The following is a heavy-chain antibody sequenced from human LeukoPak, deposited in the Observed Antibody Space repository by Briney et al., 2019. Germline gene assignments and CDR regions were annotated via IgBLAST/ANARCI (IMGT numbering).Heavy chain of an antibody. D-gene: IGHD3-3*01. CDR2: IYTSGST. J-gene: IGHJ5*02. CDR1: GGSISSGSYY. CDR3: ARDKSLGYDFWSGFNWFDP. V-gene: IGHV4-61*02. Sequence: SQTLSLTCTVSGGSISSGSYYWSWIRQPAGKGLEWIGRIYTSGSTNYNPSLKSRVTISVDTSKNQFSLKLSSVTAADTAVYYCARDKSLGYDFWSGFNWFDPWGQGTLVTVSS.